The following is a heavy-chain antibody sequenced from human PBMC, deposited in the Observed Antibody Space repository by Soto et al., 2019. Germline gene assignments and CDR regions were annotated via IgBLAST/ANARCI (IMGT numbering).Heavy chain of an antibody. CDR1: GYTFTGYY. Sequence: ASVKVSCKASGYTFTGYYMHWARQAPGEGLEWMGWINPNTGGTGYAQNFQGRVTMTRDTSISTAYMELNRLTSDDTALYYCARDDGTTSGVDSWGQGTPVTVSS. CDR3: ARDDGTTSGVDS. J-gene: IGHJ4*02. CDR2: INPNTGGT. V-gene: IGHV1-2*02. D-gene: IGHD1-7*01.